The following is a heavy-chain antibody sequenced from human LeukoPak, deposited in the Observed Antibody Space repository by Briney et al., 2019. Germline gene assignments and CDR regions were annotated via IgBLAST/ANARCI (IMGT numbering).Heavy chain of an antibody. V-gene: IGHV5-51*01. CDR3: ARPSSGYQYYFDY. D-gene: IGHD3-22*01. J-gene: IGHJ4*02. Sequence: GESLKISCKGSGYSFTNYWIGWVRQMPGKGLVWMGIIYPGDSDTRYSPSFQGQVTISADKSISTAYLQWSSLKASDTAMYYCARPSSGYQYYFDYWGQGTLVTVSS. CDR1: GYSFTNYW. CDR2: IYPGDSDT.